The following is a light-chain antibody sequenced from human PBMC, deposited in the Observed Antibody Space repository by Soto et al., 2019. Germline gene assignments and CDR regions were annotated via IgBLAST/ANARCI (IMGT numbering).Light chain of an antibody. V-gene: IGLV2-11*01. J-gene: IGLJ1*01. CDR3: CSYAGSSYV. CDR1: SSDVGGYNY. Sequence: QSVLTQPRSLSGSPGQSVTISCTGTSSDVGGYNYVSWYQQHPGKAPKLMIYDVSKRPSGVPDRFSGSKSGNTASLTISGLQAEDEADYYCCSYAGSSYVFGTGTKVT. CDR2: DVS.